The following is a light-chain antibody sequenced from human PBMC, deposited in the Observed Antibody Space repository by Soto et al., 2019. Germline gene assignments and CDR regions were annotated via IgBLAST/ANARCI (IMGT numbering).Light chain of an antibody. CDR2: AAS. CDR3: QQRSNWLT. Sequence: EIVLTQSPATLSLSPGERATLSCRASQSVSSYLTWYQQKPGQAPRLLIYAASTRATGIPARFSGSGFGTDFTLTISSLEPEDFAVYYCQQRSNWLTFGGGTKVEI. J-gene: IGKJ4*01. V-gene: IGKV3-11*01. CDR1: QSVSSY.